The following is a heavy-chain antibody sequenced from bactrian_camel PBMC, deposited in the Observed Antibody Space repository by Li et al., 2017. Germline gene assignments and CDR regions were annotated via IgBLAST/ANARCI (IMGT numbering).Heavy chain of an antibody. V-gene: IGHV3S55*01. D-gene: IGHD6*01. Sequence: QLVESGGGSVQAGGSLRLSCAASGYRYASYCMGWFRQVPGKESKAVASISTDGISTYADSVKGRFTISKDNAANTLYLQMNNLKPEDTGMYYCAAEGYDGSCRVGGKFDYWGQGTQVTVS. CDR1: GYRYASYC. CDR2: ISTDGIS. J-gene: IGHJ4*01. CDR3: AAEGYDGSCRVGGKFDY.